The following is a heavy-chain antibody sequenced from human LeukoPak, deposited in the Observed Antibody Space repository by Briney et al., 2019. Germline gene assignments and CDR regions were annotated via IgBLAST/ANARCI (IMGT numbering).Heavy chain of an antibody. CDR2: ISSTGNTI. CDR3: AQIPSFDY. Sequence: GGSLRLSCAASGFTFSSYEMNWVRQAPGKGLEWVSYISSTGNTIYYADSVKGRFTISRDNAKNSLYLQMNSLRAEDTAVYCCAQIPSFDYWGQGTLVTVSS. V-gene: IGHV3-48*03. J-gene: IGHJ4*02. CDR1: GFTFSSYE.